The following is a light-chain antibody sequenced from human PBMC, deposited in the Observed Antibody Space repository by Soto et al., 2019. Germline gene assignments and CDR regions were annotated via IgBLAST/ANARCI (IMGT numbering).Light chain of an antibody. CDR2: GTS. J-gene: IGKJ1*01. V-gene: IGKV3-20*01. CDR3: QQYGSSPWT. CDR1: QSFGSRY. Sequence: EIVLTQSPGTLSLSPGERATLSCRASQSFGSRYLAWYQQTPGQAPRLLIYGTSSRTTGIPDRFSGSGSGTDFTLTISRLEPEDFAVYYCQQYGSSPWTFGQGTKVEIK.